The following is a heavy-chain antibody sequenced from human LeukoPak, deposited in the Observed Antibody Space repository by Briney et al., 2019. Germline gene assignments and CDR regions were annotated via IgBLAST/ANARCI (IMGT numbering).Heavy chain of an antibody. Sequence: GGSLRLSCAGAGFTFRNYALSWVRQAPGKGLEWVSGISASGGSLYYAGSVKGRFTISRDNSRNTLYLQMNSLRAEDTAEYYCAKTEERWLQLPGYWGQGTLVTVSS. CDR1: GFTFRNYA. D-gene: IGHD5-24*01. V-gene: IGHV3-23*01. CDR3: AKTEERWLQLPGY. CDR2: ISASGGSL. J-gene: IGHJ4*02.